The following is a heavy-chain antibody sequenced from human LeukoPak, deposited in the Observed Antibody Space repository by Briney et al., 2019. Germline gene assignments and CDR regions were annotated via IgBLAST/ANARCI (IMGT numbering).Heavy chain of an antibody. D-gene: IGHD2-8*01. J-gene: IGHJ4*02. CDR3: AGRDCTNGLCQFDY. CDR2: ISSSGDFI. CDR1: GFTFTTYS. Sequence: GGSPRLSCVASGFTFTTYSMNWVRLAPGKGLEWVSSISSSGDFIHYADSVKGRFTISRDNAKNSLYLQMNSLRAEDTAIYYCAGRDCTNGLCQFDYWGQGTLVTVSS. V-gene: IGHV3-21*01.